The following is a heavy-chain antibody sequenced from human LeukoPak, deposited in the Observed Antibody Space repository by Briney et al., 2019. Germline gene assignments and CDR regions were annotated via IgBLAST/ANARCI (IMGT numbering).Heavy chain of an antibody. J-gene: IGHJ4*02. Sequence: GGSLRLSCAASGLNNKFWMSWVRQAPGKGLERVANIKHDGSERNYVDSVKGRFTISRDNATISVYLQMNSLRGEDTAVYYCASQQDLAFTLSSGGYYFDTWGQGIPVTVSS. V-gene: IGHV3-7*01. CDR2: IKHDGSER. CDR3: ASQQDLAFTLSSGGYYFDT. CDR1: GLNNKFW. D-gene: IGHD2-15*01.